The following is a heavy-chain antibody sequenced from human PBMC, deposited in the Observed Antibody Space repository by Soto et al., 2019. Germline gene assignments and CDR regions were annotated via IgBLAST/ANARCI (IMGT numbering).Heavy chain of an antibody. D-gene: IGHD2-8*01. CDR1: GGSVNNGNYY. V-gene: IGHV4-61*01. CDR3: ARDPGVGLSARWFDP. Sequence: QVQLQESGPGLVKPSETLTLTCTVSGGSVNNGNYYWSWIRQPPGKGLEWIGHIYYSGSINYNPSLKSRVIISIDTSKKQFSLKLSSVTAADTAVYFCARDPGVGLSARWFDPWGQGALVTVSS. J-gene: IGHJ5*02. CDR2: IYYSGSI.